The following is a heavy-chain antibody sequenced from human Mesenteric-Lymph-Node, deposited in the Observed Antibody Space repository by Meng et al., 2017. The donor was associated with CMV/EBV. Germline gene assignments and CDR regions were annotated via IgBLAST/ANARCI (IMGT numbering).Heavy chain of an antibody. D-gene: IGHD6-13*01. Sequence: GESLKISCAASGFTFSRYAMHWVRQTPGKGLEWVAFISYDGSNKFYADSVKGRFTISRDNSKNTLYLQMNSLRAEDTAVYYCARSIGQLVLYYGMDVWGQGTTVTVSS. CDR2: ISYDGSNK. CDR1: GFTFSRYA. J-gene: IGHJ6*02. CDR3: ARSIGQLVLYYGMDV. V-gene: IGHV3-30*04.